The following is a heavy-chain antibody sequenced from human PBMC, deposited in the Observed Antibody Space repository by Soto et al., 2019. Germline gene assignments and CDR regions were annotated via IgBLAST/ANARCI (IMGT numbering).Heavy chain of an antibody. CDR1: GFTFSSYS. CDR3: ARAGPPTVVPAALRDAFDI. Sequence: GGSLRLSCAASGFTFSSYSMNWVRQAPGKGLEWVSSISSSSSYIYYADSVKGRFTISRDNAKNSLYLQMNSLRAEDTAVYYCARAGPPTVVPAALRDAFDIWGQGTMVTVS. D-gene: IGHD2-2*01. J-gene: IGHJ3*02. CDR2: ISSSSSYI. V-gene: IGHV3-21*01.